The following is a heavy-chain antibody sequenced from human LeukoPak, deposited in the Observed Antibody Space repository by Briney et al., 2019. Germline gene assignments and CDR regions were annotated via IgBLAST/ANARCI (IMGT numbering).Heavy chain of an antibody. CDR2: IYSGGST. Sequence: PGGSLRLSCAASGFTVSSNYMSWVRQAPGKGLEWVSVIYSGGSTYYADSVKGRFTISRDNSKNTLYLQMNSLRAEDTSMYYCARALSSSWHIFDYWGQGTRVTVSS. CDR3: ARALSSSWHIFDY. D-gene: IGHD6-13*01. V-gene: IGHV3-53*05. CDR1: GFTVSSNY. J-gene: IGHJ4*02.